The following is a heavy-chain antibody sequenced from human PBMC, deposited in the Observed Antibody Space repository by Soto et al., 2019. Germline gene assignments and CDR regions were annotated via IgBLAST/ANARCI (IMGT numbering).Heavy chain of an antibody. CDR3: ARANWYSEY. Sequence: SETLSLTCTVSGGSISSSSYYWGWIRQPPGKGLEWIGSIYYSGSTYYNPSLKSRVTISVDTSKNQFSLKLSSVTAADTAIYYCARANWYSEYWGQGTLVTVSS. CDR2: IYYSGST. D-gene: IGHD7-27*01. J-gene: IGHJ4*02. V-gene: IGHV4-39*07. CDR1: GGSISSSSYY.